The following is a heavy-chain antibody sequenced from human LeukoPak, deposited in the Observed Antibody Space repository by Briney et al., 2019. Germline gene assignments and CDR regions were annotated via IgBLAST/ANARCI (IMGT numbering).Heavy chain of an antibody. CDR3: ARAVSGTPDY. CDR2: IFHSGST. Sequence: SETLSLTCAVSGYSISSGYFWGWVRQPPGQGLEWIGSIFHSGSTYYNPTLKSRVTISVDTSKNQFSLKLSSVTAADTAVYYCARAVSGTPDYWGQGTLVTVSS. V-gene: IGHV4-38-2*01. D-gene: IGHD6-19*01. CDR1: GYSISSGYF. J-gene: IGHJ4*02.